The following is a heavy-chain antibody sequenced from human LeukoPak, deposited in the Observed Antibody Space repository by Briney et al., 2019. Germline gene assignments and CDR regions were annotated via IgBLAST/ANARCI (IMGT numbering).Heavy chain of an antibody. CDR1: GFSFSTYW. CDR3: ESLGIAAAGTSTVREYY. J-gene: IGHJ4*02. Sequence: GGSLRLSCATSGFSFSTYWMHWVRQVPGKGLVWVSRINSDGSSTSYADSVKGRFTISRDNTKNTLYLQMNSLRAEDTAVYYCESLGIAAAGTSTVREYYWGQAALVTVSP. V-gene: IGHV3-74*01. D-gene: IGHD6-13*01. CDR2: INSDGSST.